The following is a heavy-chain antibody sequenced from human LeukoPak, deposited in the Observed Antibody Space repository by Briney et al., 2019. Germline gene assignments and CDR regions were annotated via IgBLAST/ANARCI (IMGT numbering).Heavy chain of an antibody. CDR2: ISSSSIYR. J-gene: IGHJ3*02. D-gene: IGHD5-12*01. CDR3: ARDLGWLRDGAFDI. Sequence: GGSLRLSCAASGLSFSTYSMNWVRQAPGKGLEGVSSISSSSIYRYYADSVKGRFTISRDNAKKSLYLQMNSLRAEDTAVYYCARDLGWLRDGAFDIWGQGTMVTVSS. V-gene: IGHV3-21*01. CDR1: GLSFSTYS.